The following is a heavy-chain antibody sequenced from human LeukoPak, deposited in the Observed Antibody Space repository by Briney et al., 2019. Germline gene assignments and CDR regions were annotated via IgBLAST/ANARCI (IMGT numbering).Heavy chain of an antibody. CDR3: AKCITALLSPADAFDI. V-gene: IGHV3-23*01. CDR2: ISGSGGST. J-gene: IGHJ3*02. CDR1: GFTFSSYA. D-gene: IGHD1-26*01. Sequence: PGGSLTLSCAASGFTFSSYAMSWVRQAPGKGLEWISAISGSGGSTYYADSVKGRFTISRDNSKNTLHLQMNSLRAEDTAVYYCAKCITALLSPADAFDIWGQGTMVTVSS.